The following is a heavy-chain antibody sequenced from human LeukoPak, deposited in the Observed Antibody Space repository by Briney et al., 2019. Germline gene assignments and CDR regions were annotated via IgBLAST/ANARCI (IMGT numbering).Heavy chain of an antibody. Sequence: SETLSLTCTVSGGSISSYYWSWIRQPAGKGLQWIGRIHSSGSTNYNPSLKSRVTMSVDTSKNQFSLRLSSVTAADTAVYYCARDLGFWSGPDYWGQGTLVTVSS. V-gene: IGHV4-4*07. CDR2: IHSSGST. CDR3: ARDLGFWSGPDY. D-gene: IGHD3-3*01. J-gene: IGHJ4*02. CDR1: GGSISSYY.